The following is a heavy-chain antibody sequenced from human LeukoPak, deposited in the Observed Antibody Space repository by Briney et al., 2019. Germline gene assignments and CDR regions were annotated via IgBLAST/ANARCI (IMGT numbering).Heavy chain of an antibody. J-gene: IGHJ4*02. V-gene: IGHV4-39*07. CDR1: GGSISSSSYY. Sequence: SETLSLTCTVSGGSISSSSYYWGWIRQPPGKRLEWIGSIYYSGSTYYNPSLKSRVTISVDTSKNQFSLKLSSVTAADTAVYYCARARGSYYYFDYWGQGTLVTVSS. CDR2: IYYSGST. D-gene: IGHD1-26*01. CDR3: ARARGSYYYFDY.